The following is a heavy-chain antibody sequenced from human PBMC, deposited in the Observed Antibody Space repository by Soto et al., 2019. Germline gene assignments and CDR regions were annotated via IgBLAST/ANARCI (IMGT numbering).Heavy chain of an antibody. D-gene: IGHD3-10*01. CDR2: IYYSGTT. CDR1: GGSISSGGYY. V-gene: IGHV4-31*03. CDR3: ARGYYYGSGTIILDY. J-gene: IGHJ4*02. Sequence: QVQLQESGPGLVKPSQTLSLTCTVSGGSISSGGYYWSWIRQHPGKGLEWIGYIYYSGTTFYNPSLKSRVTTSVDTSKNQFSLTLSSVTAADTAVYFCARGYYYGSGTIILDYWCQGTLVTVSS.